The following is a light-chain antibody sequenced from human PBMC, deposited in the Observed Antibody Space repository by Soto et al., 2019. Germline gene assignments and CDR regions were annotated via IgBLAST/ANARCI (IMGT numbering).Light chain of an antibody. CDR1: SYNIGNNY. J-gene: IGLJ3*02. V-gene: IGLV1-51*02. Sequence: QSALTQPPSVSAAPGQKVTISCSGGSYNIGNNYVSWYQQLPGAAPKLLIYENNKRPSGIPDRFSGSKSGTSATLAITGLQTGDEADYYCGTWDRSLSGSGWVFGGGTKVTVL. CDR3: GTWDRSLSGSGWV. CDR2: ENN.